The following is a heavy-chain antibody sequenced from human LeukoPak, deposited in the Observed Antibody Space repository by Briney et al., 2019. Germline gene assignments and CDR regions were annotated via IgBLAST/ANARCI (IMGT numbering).Heavy chain of an antibody. D-gene: IGHD2-2*01. J-gene: IGHJ6*02. V-gene: IGHV1-8*01. CDR2: MNPNSGNT. CDR3: ARVVGSTSADGMDV. CDR1: GYTFSGYD. Sequence: ASVKVSCKASGYTFSGYDINWVRQATGQGLEWMGWMNPNSGNTGYAQKFQGGVTMTRNTSISTAYMELSSLRSEDTAVYYCARVVGSTSADGMDVWGQGTTVTVSS.